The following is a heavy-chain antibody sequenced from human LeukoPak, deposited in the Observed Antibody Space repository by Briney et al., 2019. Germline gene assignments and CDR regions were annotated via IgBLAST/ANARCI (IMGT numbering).Heavy chain of an antibody. CDR1: GIRFSSFG. V-gene: IGHV3-23*01. CDR3: ARVGYSSAWYFFNF. CDR2: LSSTVTT. Sequence: GGSLRLSCAASGIRFSSFGMSWVRQTPEKGLEWVSTLSSTVTTFYADSVKGRFTISRANSENTLYLQMDSLTAEDTALYYCARVGYSSAWYFFNFWGQGTLVTVSS. D-gene: IGHD6-13*01. J-gene: IGHJ4*02.